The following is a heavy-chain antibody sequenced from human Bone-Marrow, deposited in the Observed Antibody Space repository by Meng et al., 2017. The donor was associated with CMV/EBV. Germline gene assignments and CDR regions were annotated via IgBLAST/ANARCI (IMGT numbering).Heavy chain of an antibody. D-gene: IGHD4-11*01. CDR3: ARGYSNYDLSSWVLYGMDV. Sequence: KVSCKASGGTFSSYTISWVRQAPGQGLEWMGRIIPILGIANYAQKFQGRVTITADKSTSTAYMELSSLRSEDTAVYYCARGYSNYDLSSWVLYGMDVWGQGTTVTVSS. CDR1: GGTFSSYT. CDR2: IIPILGIA. J-gene: IGHJ6*02. V-gene: IGHV1-69*02.